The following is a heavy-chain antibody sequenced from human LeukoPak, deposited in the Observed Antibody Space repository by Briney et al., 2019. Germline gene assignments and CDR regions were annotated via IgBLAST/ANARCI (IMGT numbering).Heavy chain of an antibody. CDR2: INPNSGGT. J-gene: IGHJ4*02. CDR1: GYTFTGYY. Sequence: ASVKVSCKXSGYTFTGYYMHWVRQAPGQGLEWMGWINPNSGGTNYSQKFQGRVTMTRDTSISTAYMELSRLRSDDTAVYYCATDSRTYYYGSGSYPLNYFDYWGQGTLVTVSS. V-gene: IGHV1-2*02. CDR3: ATDSRTYYYGSGSYPLNYFDY. D-gene: IGHD3-10*01.